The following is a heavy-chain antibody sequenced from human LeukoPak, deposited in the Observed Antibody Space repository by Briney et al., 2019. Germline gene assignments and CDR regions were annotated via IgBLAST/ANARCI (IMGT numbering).Heavy chain of an antibody. Sequence: NAGGSLRLSCAASGFTFSSYSMSWVRQAPGKGLEWVSSISSSKTYIYYADSVKGRFTISRDNVKNSLYLQMNSLRAEDTAVYYCARVTSGITGGTYYYYYMDVWGKGTTVTVSS. CDR3: ARVTSGITGGTYYYYYMDV. D-gene: IGHD6-13*01. V-gene: IGHV3-21*01. CDR1: GFTFSSYS. J-gene: IGHJ6*03. CDR2: ISSSKTYI.